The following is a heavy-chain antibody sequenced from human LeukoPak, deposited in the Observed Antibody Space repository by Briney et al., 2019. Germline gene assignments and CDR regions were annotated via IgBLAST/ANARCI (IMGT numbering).Heavy chain of an antibody. Sequence: PGGSLRLSCAASGFAFSDYYMSWIRQAPGKGLEWVSAISGSGGSTYFADSVKGRFTISRDNSKNTLYLQMNSLRAEDTAVYYCAKEVSGVVTSWGQGTLVTVSS. D-gene: IGHD2-21*02. CDR1: GFAFSDYY. CDR3: AKEVSGVVTS. V-gene: IGHV3-23*01. CDR2: ISGSGGST. J-gene: IGHJ4*02.